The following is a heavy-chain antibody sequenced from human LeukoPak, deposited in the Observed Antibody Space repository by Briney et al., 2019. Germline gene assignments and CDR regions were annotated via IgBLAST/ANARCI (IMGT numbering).Heavy chain of an antibody. D-gene: IGHD3-3*01. CDR3: ARDTFWAFDI. Sequence: GGSLRLSCAASGFTFSSFSMNWVRQAPGKGLEWVSYISSGSSFIYYAGSVKGRFTISRDSAKNSLYLQMNSLRDEDTAVYYCARDTFWAFDIWGQGTMVTVSS. J-gene: IGHJ3*02. CDR2: ISSGSSFI. CDR1: GFTFSSFS. V-gene: IGHV3-48*02.